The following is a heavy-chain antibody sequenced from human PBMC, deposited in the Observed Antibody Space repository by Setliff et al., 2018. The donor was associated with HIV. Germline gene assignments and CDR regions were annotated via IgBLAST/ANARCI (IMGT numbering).Heavy chain of an antibody. CDR1: GDPINSHY. D-gene: IGHD3-10*01. CDR3: ARVSYYGSFYYNYYMDV. V-gene: IGHV4-59*11. Sequence: SETLSLTCTASGDPINSHYWSWIRQPPGEGLEWIGHISYSEYTNYNPSLKSRVTISLDTSKKHFSLDLYSVTAADTAVYYCARVSYYGSFYYNYYMDVWGKGTTVTVSS. CDR2: ISYSEYT. J-gene: IGHJ6*03.